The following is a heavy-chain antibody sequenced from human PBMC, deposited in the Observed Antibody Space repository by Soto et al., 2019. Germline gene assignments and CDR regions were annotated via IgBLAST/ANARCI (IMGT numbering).Heavy chain of an antibody. D-gene: IGHD3-22*01. CDR3: ARHRFYRSGYIDF. J-gene: IGHJ4*02. Sequence: SETLSLTCTVSGGSISSSSYYWGWIRQPPGKGLECIGSIYYSGSTYYNPSLKSRIIISVDTSKNQFSLKLSSVTAADTALYYCARHRFYRSGYIDFWGQGTLVTVSS. V-gene: IGHV4-39*01. CDR2: IYYSGST. CDR1: GGSISSSSYY.